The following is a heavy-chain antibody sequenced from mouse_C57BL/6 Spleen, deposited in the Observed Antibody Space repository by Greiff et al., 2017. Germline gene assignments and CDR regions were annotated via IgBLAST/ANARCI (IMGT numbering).Heavy chain of an antibody. V-gene: IGHV5-15*01. J-gene: IGHJ1*03. CDR1: GFTFSDYG. Sequence: EVKLVESGGGLVQPGGSLKLSCAASGFTFSDYGMAWVRQAPRKGPEWVAFISNLAYSIYYADTVTGRFTISRENAKNTLYLEMSSLRSEDTAMYYCARRGDYDVQGWYFDVWGTGTTVTGSS. CDR2: ISNLAYSI. CDR3: ARRGDYDVQGWYFDV. D-gene: IGHD2-4*01.